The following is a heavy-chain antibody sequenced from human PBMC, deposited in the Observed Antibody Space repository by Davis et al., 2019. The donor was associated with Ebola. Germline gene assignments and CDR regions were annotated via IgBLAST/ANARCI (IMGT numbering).Heavy chain of an antibody. CDR2: IYYSGST. J-gene: IGHJ4*02. V-gene: IGHV4-59*12. D-gene: IGHD6-19*01. Sequence: SETLSLTCTVSGGSISSYYWSWIRQPPGKGLEWIGYIYYSGSTNYNPSLKSRVTISVDTSKNQFSLQLNSVTPEDTAVYYCARDSRWLPYDYWGQGTLVTVSS. CDR3: ARDSRWLPYDY. CDR1: GGSISSYY.